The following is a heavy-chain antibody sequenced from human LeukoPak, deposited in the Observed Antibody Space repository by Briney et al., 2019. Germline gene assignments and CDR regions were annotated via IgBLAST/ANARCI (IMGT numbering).Heavy chain of an antibody. CDR2: IYTSGST. V-gene: IGHV4-61*02. CDR3: ARDCQQTLAAFDI. J-gene: IGHJ3*02. CDR1: GGSISSGSYY. Sequence: SETLSLTCTVSGGSISSGSYYWSWIRQPAGKGLEWIGRIYTSGSTNYNPSLKSRVTISVDTSKNQFSLKLSSVTAADTAVYYCARDCQQTLAAFDIWGQGTMVTVSS. D-gene: IGHD6-13*01.